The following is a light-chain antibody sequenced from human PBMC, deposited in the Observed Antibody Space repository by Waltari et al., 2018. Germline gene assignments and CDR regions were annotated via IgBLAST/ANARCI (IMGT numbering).Light chain of an antibody. V-gene: IGKV1-17*01. CDR3: LQHNSYPLT. CDR1: QDIRHD. J-gene: IGKJ1*01. CDR2: SAS. Sequence: IQMTQSPSSLSASVGDRVTITCRASQDIRHDLGWYQQKPGKAPKRLIYSASGLHSGVPTRFRGSGSGTEFTLTISSLQPEDFATYYCLQHNSYPLTCGQGTKVEIK.